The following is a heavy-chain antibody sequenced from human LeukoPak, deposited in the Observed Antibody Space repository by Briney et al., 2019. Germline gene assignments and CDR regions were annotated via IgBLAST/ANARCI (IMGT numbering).Heavy chain of an antibody. CDR3: AKEGYSSSWDY. CDR1: GFTFSSYS. J-gene: IGHJ4*02. D-gene: IGHD6-13*01. Sequence: GGSLRLSCAASGFTFSSYSMNWVRQAPGKGLEWVSYISSSSSTIYYADSVKGRFTISRDNAKNSLYLQMNSLRAEDTALYYCAKEGYSSSWDYWGQGTLVTVSS. CDR2: ISSSSSTI. V-gene: IGHV3-48*04.